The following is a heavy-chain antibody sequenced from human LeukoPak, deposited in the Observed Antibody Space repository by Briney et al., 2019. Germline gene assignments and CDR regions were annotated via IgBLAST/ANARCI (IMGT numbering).Heavy chain of an antibody. CDR2: LYYSGST. CDR3: ARVAPTRGYASSGYYPLDY. CDR1: GGSISSYY. V-gene: IGHV4-59*01. J-gene: IGHJ4*02. Sequence: SETLSLTCTVSGGSISSYYWSWIRQPPGKGLEWIGYLYYSGSTNYNPSLKSRVTIALDTSNNQFSLRLTSVTAADTAVYYCARVAPTRGYASSGYYPLDYWGQGTLVNVSS. D-gene: IGHD3-22*01.